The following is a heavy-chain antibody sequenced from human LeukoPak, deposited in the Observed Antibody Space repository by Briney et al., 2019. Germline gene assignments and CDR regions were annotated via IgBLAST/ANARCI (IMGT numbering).Heavy chain of an antibody. D-gene: IGHD4-17*01. CDR1: GFTFSSYA. V-gene: IGHV3-30*04. J-gene: IGHJ3*02. Sequence: GGSLRLSCAASGFTFSSYAMHWVRQATGKGLEWVAVISYDGSNKYYADSVKGRFTISRDNSKNTLYLQMNSLRAEDTAVYYCARREPTTVTHWAFDIWGQGTMVTVSS. CDR3: ARREPTTVTHWAFDI. CDR2: ISYDGSNK.